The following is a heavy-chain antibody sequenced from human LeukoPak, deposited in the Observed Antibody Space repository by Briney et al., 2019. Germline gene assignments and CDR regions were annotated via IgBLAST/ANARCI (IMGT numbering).Heavy chain of an antibody. D-gene: IGHD7-27*01. Sequence: GGSLRLSCAVSGFTFNNHWMHWVRHAPGKGLVWISRINTDGRTTNYADSVKGRFTISRDNARNMFYLQMNSLRAEDTAVYYCARDVNWGQVDYWDQGSLVTVSS. CDR2: INTDGRTT. CDR1: GFTFNNHW. V-gene: IGHV3-74*01. J-gene: IGHJ4*02. CDR3: ARDVNWGQVDY.